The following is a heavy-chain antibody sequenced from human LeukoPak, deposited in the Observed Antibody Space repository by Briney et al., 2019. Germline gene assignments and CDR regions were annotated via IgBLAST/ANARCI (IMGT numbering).Heavy chain of an antibody. CDR3: ARRTGFNSSWYSY. CDR1: RGSFSGYY. V-gene: IGHV4-34*01. Sequence: SETLSLTCAVYRGSFSGYYWSWIRQPPGKGLEWIAEINYSGSTNYNLSLKSRVTISVDTSNNQFSLNLSSVTAADTALYYCARRTGFNSSWYSYWGQGTLVTVSS. D-gene: IGHD6-13*01. J-gene: IGHJ4*02. CDR2: INYSGST.